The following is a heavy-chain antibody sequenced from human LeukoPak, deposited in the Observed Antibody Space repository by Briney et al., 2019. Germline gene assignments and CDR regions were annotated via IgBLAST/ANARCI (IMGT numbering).Heavy chain of an antibody. Sequence: GGSLRLSCAASGFTFSSYGMHWVRQAPGKGLEGVTFIRYDGSNKYYADSVKGRFTISRDNSKNTLYLQMNSLRAEDTAVYYCAKDAYGSGSTQDYWGQGTLVTVSS. CDR1: GFTFSSYG. J-gene: IGHJ4*02. V-gene: IGHV3-30*02. CDR3: AKDAYGSGSTQDY. CDR2: IRYDGSNK. D-gene: IGHD3-10*01.